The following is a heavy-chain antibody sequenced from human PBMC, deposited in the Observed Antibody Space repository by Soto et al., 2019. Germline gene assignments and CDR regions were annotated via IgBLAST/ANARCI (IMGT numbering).Heavy chain of an antibody. CDR1: GYRLISDG. CDR3: AADPPGPRIAKAYYGMDV. CDR2: ISAYNGNT. V-gene: IGHV1-18*01. D-gene: IGHD6-13*01. J-gene: IGHJ6*02. Sequence: ASVKLYCKASGYRLISDGISWVRQAPGQGLEWMGWISAYNGNTNYAQKLQGRVTMTTDTSTSTAYMELRSLRSDDTAVYYCAADPPGPRIAKAYYGMDVWGQGNTVTVSS.